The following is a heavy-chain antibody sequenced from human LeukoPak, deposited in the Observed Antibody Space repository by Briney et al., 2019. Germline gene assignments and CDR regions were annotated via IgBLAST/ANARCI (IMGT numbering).Heavy chain of an antibody. CDR1: GFTFSYYN. J-gene: IGHJ3*02. D-gene: IGHD6-19*01. CDR3: ARVRPGQWLLRDAFDI. V-gene: IGHV3-21*01. CDR2: ISSSSSYI. Sequence: TGGSLRLSCAASGFTFSYYNINWVRQAPGKGLEWASSISSSSSYIYYSDSVKGRFTISRDNAKNSLHLQMNSLRAEDTALYYCARVRPGQWLLRDAFDIWGQGTMVTVSS.